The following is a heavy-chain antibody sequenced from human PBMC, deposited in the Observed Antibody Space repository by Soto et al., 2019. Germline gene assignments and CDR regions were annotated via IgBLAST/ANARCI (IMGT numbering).Heavy chain of an antibody. CDR3: AKRPSSIITFDY. CDR2: ISGNGGST. CDR1: GFTFSNYA. D-gene: IGHD3-22*01. J-gene: IGHJ4*02. Sequence: EVQLLDSGGGLVQPGGSLRLSCAASGFTFSNYAMSWVRQAPGKGLEWVSTISGNGGSTYYADSVKGRFTISRDNSKNMLFLQINSLRDEDSGGYYCAKRPSSIITFDYWGQGTPVTVSS. V-gene: IGHV3-23*01.